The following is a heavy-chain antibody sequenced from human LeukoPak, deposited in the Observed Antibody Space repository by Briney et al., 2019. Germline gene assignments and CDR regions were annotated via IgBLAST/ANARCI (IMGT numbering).Heavy chain of an antibody. CDR1: GYTFTSYG. V-gene: IGHV1-18*01. J-gene: IGHJ4*02. CDR3: ARDSRGSSGWYDYFDY. Sequence: ASVKVSCKASGYTFTSYGISWVRLAPGQGLEWMGWISVYNGNTNYAQNLQGRVTMTTDTSTSTAYMELRSLRSDDTAVYYCARDSRGSSGWYDYFDYWGQGTLVTVSS. CDR2: ISVYNGNT. D-gene: IGHD6-19*01.